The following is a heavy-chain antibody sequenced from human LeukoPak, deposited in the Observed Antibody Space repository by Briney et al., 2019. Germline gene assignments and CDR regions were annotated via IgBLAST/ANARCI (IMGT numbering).Heavy chain of an antibody. J-gene: IGHJ1*01. V-gene: IGHV4-59*01. CDR1: GGSISSYY. Sequence: PSETLSLTCTVSGGSISSYYWSWIRQPPGKGLEWIGYIYHTGRTNYNPSLKSRVTTSIDTSKNQFSLKLSSVTAAHTAVYYCASSAGYDSAVYFHYWGQGTLVTVSS. CDR2: IYHTGRT. D-gene: IGHD5-12*01. CDR3: ASSAGYDSAVYFHY.